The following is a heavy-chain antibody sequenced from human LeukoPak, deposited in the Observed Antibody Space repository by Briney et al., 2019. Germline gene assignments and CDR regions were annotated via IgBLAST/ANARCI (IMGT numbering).Heavy chain of an antibody. J-gene: IGHJ3*02. Sequence: ASVKVSCKASGYTFTGYYMHWVRQAPGQGLEWMGWINPNSGGTNYAQKFQGRVTMTRDTSISTAYMELSRLRSDDTAVYYCARRGLVAGIYDLVYGFDIWGHGTMVTVSS. D-gene: IGHD3/OR15-3a*01. V-gene: IGHV1-2*02. CDR1: GYTFTGYY. CDR2: INPNSGGT. CDR3: ARRGLVAGIYDLVYGFDI.